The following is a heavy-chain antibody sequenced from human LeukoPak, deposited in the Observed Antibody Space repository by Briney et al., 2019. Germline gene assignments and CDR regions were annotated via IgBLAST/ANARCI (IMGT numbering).Heavy chain of an antibody. CDR3: ARGDYDFWSGYNNWFDP. CDR2: IKQDGSEK. Sequence: GGSLRLSCAASAFTFSSSWMSWVRQAPGKGLEWVANIKQDGSEKYYVDSVKGRFTISRDNAKNSLYLQMNSLRAEDTAVYYCARGDYDFWSGYNNWFDPWGQGTLVTVSS. CDR1: AFTFSSSW. V-gene: IGHV3-7*01. D-gene: IGHD3-3*01. J-gene: IGHJ5*02.